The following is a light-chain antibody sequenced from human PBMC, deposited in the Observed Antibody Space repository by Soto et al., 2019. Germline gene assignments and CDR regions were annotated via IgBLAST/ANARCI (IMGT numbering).Light chain of an antibody. CDR2: GAS. CDR1: QSIKKNY. V-gene: IGKV3-20*01. Sequence: EIVLMQSPGTLSLSPGESAILSCRASQSIKKNYLAWFQQKPGQAPRLLIYGASNRATGIPDRFRGSGSGTDFTLAISRLEPEDFAVYYCQQYGGLPRTFGQGTKVEIK. J-gene: IGKJ1*01. CDR3: QQYGGLPRT.